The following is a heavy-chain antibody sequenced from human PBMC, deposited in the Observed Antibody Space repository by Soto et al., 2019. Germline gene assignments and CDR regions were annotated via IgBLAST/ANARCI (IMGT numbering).Heavy chain of an antibody. Sequence: SETLSLTCAVYGGSFSDYYWSWLRQPPGKGLEWIGEINHSGSTSYNPSLKSRVTISVDTSKNQFSLKLSSVTAADTAVYYCARGVEYCSSTSCLANNWFDPWGQ. J-gene: IGHJ5*02. CDR3: ARGVEYCSSTSCLANNWFDP. CDR1: GGSFSDYY. CDR2: INHSGST. D-gene: IGHD2-2*01. V-gene: IGHV4-34*01.